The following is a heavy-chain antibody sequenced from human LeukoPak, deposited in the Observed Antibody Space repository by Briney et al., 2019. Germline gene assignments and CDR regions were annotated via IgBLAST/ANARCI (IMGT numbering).Heavy chain of an antibody. D-gene: IGHD3-22*01. CDR2: IIPIFGTA. Sequence: EASVKVSRKASGGTFSSYAISWVRQAPGQGLEWMGGIIPIFGTANYAQKFQGRVTITADESTSTAYMELSSLRSEDTAVYYCASGKYYYDSSGEEFDYWGQGTLVTVSS. J-gene: IGHJ4*02. V-gene: IGHV1-69*13. CDR3: ASGKYYYDSSGEEFDY. CDR1: GGTFSSYA.